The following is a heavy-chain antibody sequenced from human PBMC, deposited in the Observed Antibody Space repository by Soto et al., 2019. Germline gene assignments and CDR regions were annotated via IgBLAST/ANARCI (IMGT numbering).Heavy chain of an antibody. V-gene: IGHV5-51*01. Sequence: PGESLKTSCKGSGYTFTNYWIGWVRQMPGKGLEWMGIIYPGDSDTKYNPSFQGQVTISADKSITTTYQQWSSLKASDTAIYYCAASIFYYGMDVWGQGTTVTVSS. CDR3: AASIFYYGMDV. J-gene: IGHJ6*02. CDR2: IYPGDSDT. CDR1: GYTFTNYW.